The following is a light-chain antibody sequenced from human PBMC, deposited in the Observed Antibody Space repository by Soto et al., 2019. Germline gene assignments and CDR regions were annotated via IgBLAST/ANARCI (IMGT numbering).Light chain of an antibody. Sequence: EVVLTQSPGTLSLSPGERATLSCRASQSVSNNYLAWHQQKPGQSPKLLIFGSSDRATGIPDRFSGSGSGTDLTVTISSLEPADFAVYYCQQYGSSPPYTFGQGTKLEIK. CDR2: GSS. CDR1: QSVSNNY. J-gene: IGKJ2*01. V-gene: IGKV3-20*01. CDR3: QQYGSSPPYT.